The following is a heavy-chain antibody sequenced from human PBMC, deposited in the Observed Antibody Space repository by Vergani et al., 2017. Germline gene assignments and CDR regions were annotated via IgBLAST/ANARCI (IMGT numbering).Heavy chain of an antibody. CDR3: ARDYDILTGYSAYGMDV. D-gene: IGHD3-9*01. J-gene: IGHJ6*02. Sequence: APGKGLEWVANIKQDGSEKYYVDSVKGRFTISRDNAKNSLYLQMNSLRADDTAVYYCARDYDILTGYSAYGMDVWGQGTTVTVSS. CDR2: IKQDGSEK. V-gene: IGHV3-7*01.